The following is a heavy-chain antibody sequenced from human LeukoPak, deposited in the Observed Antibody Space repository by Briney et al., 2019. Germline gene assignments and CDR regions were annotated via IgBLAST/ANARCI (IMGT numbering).Heavy chain of an antibody. Sequence: SETLSLTCAVYGGSFSGYYWSWIRQPPGKGLGWIGEINHSGSTNYNPSLKSRVTISVDTSKNQFSLKLSSVTAADTAVYYCARGGPTVTTGRVDYWGQGTLVTVSS. CDR2: INHSGST. D-gene: IGHD4-11*01. CDR3: ARGGPTVTTGRVDY. CDR1: GGSFSGYY. V-gene: IGHV4-34*01. J-gene: IGHJ4*02.